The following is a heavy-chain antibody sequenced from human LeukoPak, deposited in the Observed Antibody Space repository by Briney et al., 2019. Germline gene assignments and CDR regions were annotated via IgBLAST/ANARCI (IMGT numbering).Heavy chain of an antibody. D-gene: IGHD2-2*01. CDR1: GFTFSSYA. CDR3: AKGRIVPAALLDY. V-gene: IGHV3-23*01. CDR2: ISGSDDST. J-gene: IGHJ4*02. Sequence: GGSLRLSCAASGFTFSSYAMNWVRQAPGKGLEWVSAISGSDDSTYYADSVKGRFTISRDTSKNTLYLQMNSLRAEDTAIYYCAKGRIVPAALLDYWGLGTLVTVSS.